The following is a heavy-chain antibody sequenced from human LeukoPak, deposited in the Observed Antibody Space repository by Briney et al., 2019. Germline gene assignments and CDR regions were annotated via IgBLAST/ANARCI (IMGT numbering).Heavy chain of an antibody. V-gene: IGHV4-59*12. CDR1: GGSISSYY. J-gene: IGHJ4*02. Sequence: SETLSLTCTVSGGSISSYYWSWIRQPPGKGLEWIGYIYYSGSAYYNPSLKSRVTISVDTSKNQFSLKLSSVTAADTAVYYCARALSYYYGSGSYLPMFDYWGQGTLVTVSS. D-gene: IGHD3-10*01. CDR2: IYYSGSA. CDR3: ARALSYYYGSGSYLPMFDY.